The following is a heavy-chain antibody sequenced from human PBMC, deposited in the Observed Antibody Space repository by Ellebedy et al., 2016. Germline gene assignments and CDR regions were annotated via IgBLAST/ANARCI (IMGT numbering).Heavy chain of an antibody. J-gene: IGHJ4*02. CDR1: GFTFSSYA. CDR3: ARDQFPMVRGAIGY. Sequence: GESLKISCAASGFTFSSYAMHWVRQAPGKGLEYVSAISSNGGSTYYADSVKGRFTISRDNSKNTLYLQMGSLRAEDMAVYYCARDQFPMVRGAIGYWGQGTLVTVSS. V-gene: IGHV3-64*02. D-gene: IGHD3-10*01. CDR2: ISSNGGST.